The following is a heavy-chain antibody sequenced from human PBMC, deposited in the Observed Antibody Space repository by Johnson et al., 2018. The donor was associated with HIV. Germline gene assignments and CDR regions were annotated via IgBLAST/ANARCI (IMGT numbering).Heavy chain of an antibody. CDR1: GFTFSTYG. CDR3: ARRGVGATTDAFDR. CDR2: FSYDGSNK. V-gene: IGHV3-30*03. D-gene: IGHD1-26*01. Sequence: QMQLVESGGRVVQPGGSLTLSCAASGFTFSTYGMHWFRQAPGRGLGGVAVFSYDGSNKYNVPLTKGRFTISRANSKDILYLQMNSRSAEDTAVYYCARRGVGATTDAFDRWGQGTMVAVSS. J-gene: IGHJ3*01.